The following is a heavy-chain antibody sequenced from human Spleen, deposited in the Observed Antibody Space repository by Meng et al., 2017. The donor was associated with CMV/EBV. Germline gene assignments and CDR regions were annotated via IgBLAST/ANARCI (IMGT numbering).Heavy chain of an antibody. V-gene: IGHV4-59*12. J-gene: IGHJ6*02. Sequence: SETLSLTCTVSGGSISSYYWSWIRQPPGKGLEWIGYISYSGSTYYNPSLKSRVTISVDTSKNQFTLKLSSVTAAATAVYYCARDLRSPLPSAGEHMDVWGQGTTVTVSS. CDR1: GGSISSYY. D-gene: IGHD3-3*01. CDR3: ARDLRSPLPSAGEHMDV. CDR2: ISYSGST.